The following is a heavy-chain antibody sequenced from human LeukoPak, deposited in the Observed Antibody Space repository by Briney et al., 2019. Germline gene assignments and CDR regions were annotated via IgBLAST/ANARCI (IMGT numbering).Heavy chain of an antibody. CDR1: GFTVSSNY. D-gene: IGHD2-2*02. CDR2: IYSGGST. J-gene: IGHJ4*02. Sequence: PGGSLRLSCAASGFTVSSNYMSWVRQAPGKGLEWVSVIYSGGSTYYADSVKGRFTISRHNSRNTLYLQMNSLRAEDTAVYYCARSFLSDRYCSSTSCYTLDYWGQGTLVTVSS. CDR3: ARSFLSDRYCSSTSCYTLDY. V-gene: IGHV3-53*04.